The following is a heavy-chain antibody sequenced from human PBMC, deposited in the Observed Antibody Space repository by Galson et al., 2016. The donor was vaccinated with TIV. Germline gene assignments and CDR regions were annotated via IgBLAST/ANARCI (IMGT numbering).Heavy chain of an antibody. J-gene: IGHJ2*01. CDR1: GGSFNNYH. D-gene: IGHD3-10*01. V-gene: IGHV1-69*05. CDR2: IMSVFGGP. Sequence: SVKVSCKASGGSFNNYHISWVRQAPGQGLEWMGGIMSVFGGPNTAEKFQGRLSITRDESTSTTYMELNTLTSDDTAVYYCAKCRTSVPVDPYWFFDLWGRGTLVTVSS. CDR3: AKCRTSVPVDPYWFFDL.